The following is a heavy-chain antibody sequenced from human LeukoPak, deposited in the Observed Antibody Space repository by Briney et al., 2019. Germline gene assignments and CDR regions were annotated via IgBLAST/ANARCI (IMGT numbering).Heavy chain of an antibody. D-gene: IGHD6-13*01. CDR1: GYSISSGYY. CDR3: ARLGRYSRGGDNY. Sequence: SETLSLTCTVSGYSISSGYYWGWIRQPPGKGLEWIGSIYYSGSTYYNPSLKSRVTISVDTSKNQFSLKLSSVTAADTAVYYCARLGRYSRGGDNYWGQGTLVTVSS. CDR2: IYYSGST. V-gene: IGHV4-38-2*02. J-gene: IGHJ4*02.